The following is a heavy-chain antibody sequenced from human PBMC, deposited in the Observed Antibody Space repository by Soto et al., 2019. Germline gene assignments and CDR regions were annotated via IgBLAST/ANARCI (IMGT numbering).Heavy chain of an antibody. Sequence: GESLKISCAASGFTFSSYGMHWVRQAPGKGLEWVSYISSSSSTIYYADSVKGRFTISRDNAKNSLYLQMNSLRAEDTAVYYCARADSGYAHGYYYYGMDVWGQGTTVTVSS. CDR2: ISSSSSTI. CDR3: ARADSGYAHGYYYYGMDV. D-gene: IGHD5-12*01. J-gene: IGHJ6*02. V-gene: IGHV3-48*01. CDR1: GFTFSSYG.